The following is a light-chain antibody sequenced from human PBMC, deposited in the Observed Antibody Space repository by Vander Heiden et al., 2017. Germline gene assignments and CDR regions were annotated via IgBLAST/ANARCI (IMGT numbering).Light chain of an antibody. CDR2: DVT. V-gene: IGLV2-14*03. CDR1: SSDVGAYNY. CDR3: SSYTSSNTLF. Sequence: QSALTQPASVSGSPGQSITISCTGTSSDVGAYNYVSWYQQHPGKAPKLIIYDVTNRPSGVSNRFSGSKSGNTASLTTSGLQAEDEADYYCSSYTSSNTLFFGTGTKVTVL. J-gene: IGLJ1*01.